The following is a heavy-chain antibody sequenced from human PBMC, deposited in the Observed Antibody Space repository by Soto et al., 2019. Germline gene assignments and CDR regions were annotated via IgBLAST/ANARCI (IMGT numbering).Heavy chain of an antibody. CDR1: GGSISSGGYY. CDR2: IYYSGST. CDR3: ARDSRSSSSGTNWFDP. V-gene: IGHV4-31*03. Sequence: TLSLTCTVSGGSISSGGYYWSWIRQRPGKGLEWIGYIYYSGSTYYNPSLKSRVTISVDTSKNQFSLKLSSVTAADTAVYYCARDSRSSSSGTNWFDPWGQGTLVTVSS. J-gene: IGHJ5*02. D-gene: IGHD6-6*01.